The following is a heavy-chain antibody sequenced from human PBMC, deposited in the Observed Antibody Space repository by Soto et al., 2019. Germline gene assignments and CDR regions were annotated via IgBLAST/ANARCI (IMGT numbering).Heavy chain of an antibody. CDR3: ARGLGDYYYDSSGYSYYFDY. Sequence: ASVKVSCKASGYTFTSYAMHWVRQAPGQRLEWMGWINAGNGNTKYSQKFQGRVTITRDTSASTAYMELSSLRSEDTAVYYCARGLGDYYYDSSGYSYYFDYWGQGTLVTVS. J-gene: IGHJ4*02. CDR1: GYTFTSYA. CDR2: INAGNGNT. V-gene: IGHV1-3*01. D-gene: IGHD3-22*01.